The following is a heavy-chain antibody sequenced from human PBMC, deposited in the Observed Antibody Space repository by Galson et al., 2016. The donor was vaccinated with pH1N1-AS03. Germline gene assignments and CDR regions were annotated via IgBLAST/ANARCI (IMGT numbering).Heavy chain of an antibody. Sequence: TLSLTCTVSGGSISSGNYFWNWIRQHPGKGLEWIGLIYDSGNTFYNPSLKSRVSISVDTSKNHFSLKLNSVTAADTAVYYCPSVSLAYCSSTSCFRFDPWGQGTLVTVSS. CDR3: PSVSLAYCSSTSCFRFDP. J-gene: IGHJ5*02. CDR2: IYDSGNT. V-gene: IGHV4-31*03. CDR1: GGSISSGNYF. D-gene: IGHD2-2*01.